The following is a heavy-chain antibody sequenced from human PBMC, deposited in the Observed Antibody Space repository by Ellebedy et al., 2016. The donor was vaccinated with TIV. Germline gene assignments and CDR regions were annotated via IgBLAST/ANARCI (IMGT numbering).Heavy chain of an antibody. J-gene: IGHJ6*02. D-gene: IGHD1-26*01. Sequence: GESLKISXAASGYTFSSYAMHWVRQAPGKGLEWVAVISYDGRNKCYADSVKGRFTISRDNSKNTLYLQMNSLRAEDTAVYYCARDMWVMDVWGQGTTVTVSS. CDR1: GYTFSSYA. CDR3: ARDMWVMDV. V-gene: IGHV3-30*04. CDR2: ISYDGRNK.